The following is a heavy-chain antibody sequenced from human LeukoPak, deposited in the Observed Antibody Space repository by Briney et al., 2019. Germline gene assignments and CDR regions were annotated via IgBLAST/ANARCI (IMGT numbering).Heavy chain of an antibody. CDR3: AKSSYRRPIAAAGVDH. D-gene: IGHD6-13*01. V-gene: IGHV5-51*01. CDR2: IFPGDSDT. J-gene: IGHJ4*02. CDR1: GYSFNTNW. Sequence: GESLKISCKASGYSFNTNWIGWVRQRPGKGLEWMGIIFPGDSDTRYDPSFQGQVTISADKSTNTAYLHWSGLTASDTGMYFCAKSSYRRPIAAAGVDHWGQGTLVTVSS.